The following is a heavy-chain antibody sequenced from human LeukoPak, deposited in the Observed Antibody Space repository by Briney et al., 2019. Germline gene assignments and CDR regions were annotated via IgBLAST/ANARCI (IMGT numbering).Heavy chain of an antibody. CDR1: GYTFTSYY. D-gene: IGHD2-15*01. CDR3: ARVVAATPYFDY. V-gene: IGHV1-46*01. Sequence: ASVKVSCKXSGYTFTSYYMHWVRQAPGQGLEWMGIINPSGGSTSYAQKFQGRVTMTRDTSTSTVYMELSSLRSEDTAVYYCARVVAATPYFDYWGQGTLVTVSS. J-gene: IGHJ4*02. CDR2: INPSGGST.